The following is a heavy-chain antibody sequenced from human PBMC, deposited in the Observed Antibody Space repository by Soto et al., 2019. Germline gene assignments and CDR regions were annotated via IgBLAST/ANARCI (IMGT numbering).Heavy chain of an antibody. D-gene: IGHD3-22*01. J-gene: IGHJ4*02. CDR2: IIPILGTA. CDR1: GGTFSSYA. V-gene: IGHV1-69*06. CDR3: ASVYYYDTSAYFYPYFDY. Sequence: QVQLVQSGAEVKKPGSSVKVSCKASGGTFSSYAISWVRQAPGQGLEWMGGIIPILGTANYAQKFQGRVTITADKSTSTAYMELSSLRSEDTAVFYCASVYYYDTSAYFYPYFDYWGQGTLVTVSS.